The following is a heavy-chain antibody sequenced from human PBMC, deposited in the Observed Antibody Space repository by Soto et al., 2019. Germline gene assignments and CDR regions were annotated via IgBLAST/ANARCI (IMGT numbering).Heavy chain of an antibody. V-gene: IGHV4-39*01. Sequence: QLQLQESGPGLVKPSETLSLTCTVSGGSIRDDRYYWGWIRQPPGKGLEWIGSIYYSGTSSYNPSLKXRXTXXVDPSKKQLSLRLSSVTAADTAVYYCARLHCDSPNCVPLDPWGQGTLVIVSS. CDR3: ARLHCDSPNCVPLDP. CDR1: GGSIRDDRYY. CDR2: IYYSGTS. J-gene: IGHJ5*02. D-gene: IGHD2-2*01.